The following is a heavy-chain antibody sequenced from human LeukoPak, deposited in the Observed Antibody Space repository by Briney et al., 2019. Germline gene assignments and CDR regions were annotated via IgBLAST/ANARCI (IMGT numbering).Heavy chain of an antibody. J-gene: IGHJ6*02. V-gene: IGHV1-18*01. Sequence: GASVKVSFKASGYTFTSYGISWVRQAPGQGHEWMGWISTYNGNTNYAQKLQGRVTMTTDTSTSTAYMELRSLRSDDTAVYYCASTPIVVVPAATPYYYYYGMDVWGQGTTVTVSS. D-gene: IGHD2-2*02. CDR3: ASTPIVVVPAATPYYYYYGMDV. CDR2: ISTYNGNT. CDR1: GYTFTSYG.